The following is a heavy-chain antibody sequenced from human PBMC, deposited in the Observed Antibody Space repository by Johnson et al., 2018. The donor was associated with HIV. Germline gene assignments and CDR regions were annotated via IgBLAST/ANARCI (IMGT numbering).Heavy chain of an antibody. CDR2: IKQDGGAK. V-gene: IGHV3-7*01. CDR1: GFTFSYYW. Sequence: LVESGGGLVQPGGSLRLSCAASGFTFSYYWMSWVRQTPGKGLEWVANIKQDGGAKHYLDSVMGRCTISRDNSKNTLYLQMTILRAEDTAVYYWARRDDIRNSVFDIWGQGTMVTVSS. J-gene: IGHJ3*02. D-gene: IGHD1-14*01. CDR3: ARRDDIRNSVFDI.